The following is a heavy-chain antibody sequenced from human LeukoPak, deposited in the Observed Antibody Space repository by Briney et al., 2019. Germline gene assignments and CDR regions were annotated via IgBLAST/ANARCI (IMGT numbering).Heavy chain of an antibody. CDR1: GYTFTGYY. Sequence: ASVKVFCKASGYTFTGYYMHWVRQAPGQGLEWMGRINPNSGGTNYAQKFKGRVTMTRDTSISTAYMELSRLRSDDTAVYYCASSICSGGSCYLYYWGQGTLVTVSS. D-gene: IGHD2-15*01. J-gene: IGHJ4*02. V-gene: IGHV1-2*06. CDR3: ASSICSGGSCYLYY. CDR2: INPNSGGT.